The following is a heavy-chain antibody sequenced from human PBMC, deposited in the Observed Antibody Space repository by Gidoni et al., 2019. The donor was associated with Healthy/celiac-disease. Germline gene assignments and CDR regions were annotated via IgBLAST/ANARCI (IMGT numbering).Heavy chain of an antibody. D-gene: IGHD7-27*01. CDR3: ARAETGDEASFEDY. J-gene: IGHJ4*02. CDR1: GFPFSSYA. V-gene: IGHV3-23*01. CDR2: ISGSGGST. Sequence: EVQLLESGGGLVQPGGSLRLSCAASGFPFSSYAMSWVRQAPGKGLEWVSAISGSGGSTYYADSVKGRFTISRDNSKNTLYLQMNSLRAEDTAVYYCARAETGDEASFEDYWGQGTLVTVSS.